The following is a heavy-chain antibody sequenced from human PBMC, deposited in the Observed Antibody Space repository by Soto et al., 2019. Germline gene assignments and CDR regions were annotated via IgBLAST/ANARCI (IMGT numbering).Heavy chain of an antibody. D-gene: IGHD2-21*01. CDR1: GFTFSSYA. CDR3: ARFGSVSANFDF. Sequence: PGGSLRLSCAASGFTFSSYAMAWVRQAPGKGLEWVSSICDTGGCTYYADSVKGRFTFSRDNSKNTMLLQMNSLRAEDTAVYYCARFGSVSANFDFWGLRTLVTVSS. J-gene: IGHJ4*02. CDR2: ICDTGGCT. V-gene: IGHV3-23*01.